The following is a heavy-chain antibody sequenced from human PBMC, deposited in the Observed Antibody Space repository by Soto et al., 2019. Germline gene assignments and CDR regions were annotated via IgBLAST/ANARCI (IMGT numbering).Heavy chain of an antibody. D-gene: IGHD4-17*01. Sequence: QITLKESGPTLVKPTQTLTLTCTFSGFSLSTRGVGVGWIRQPPGKALEWLAVTYWDDDKRYSPSLQSRLTITKDTSKNQVVLTMTNMDPVDTATYYCARKNYGDYPTDYWGQGTLVTVSS. V-gene: IGHV2-5*02. CDR2: TYWDDDK. J-gene: IGHJ4*02. CDR1: GFSLSTRGVG. CDR3: ARKNYGDYPTDY.